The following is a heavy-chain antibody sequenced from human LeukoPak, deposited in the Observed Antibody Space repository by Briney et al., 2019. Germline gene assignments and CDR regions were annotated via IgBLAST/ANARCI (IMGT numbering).Heavy chain of an antibody. Sequence: GRSLRLSCAASGFTFSSYGMHWVRQAPGKGLEWVAVISYDGSNKYYADSVKGRFTISRDNSKNTLYLQMNSLRAEDTAVYYCARDHQGYSSSWYRWFDPWGQGTLVTVSS. J-gene: IGHJ5*02. CDR2: ISYDGSNK. CDR1: GFTFSSYG. V-gene: IGHV3-30*03. D-gene: IGHD6-13*01. CDR3: ARDHQGYSSSWYRWFDP.